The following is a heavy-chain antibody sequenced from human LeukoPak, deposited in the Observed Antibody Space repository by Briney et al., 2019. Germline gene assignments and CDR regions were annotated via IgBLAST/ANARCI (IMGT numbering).Heavy chain of an antibody. J-gene: IGHJ5*02. D-gene: IGHD6-13*01. CDR2: INHSGST. CDR3: ARDGDTDSSSWYWFDP. V-gene: IGHV4-34*01. CDR1: GGSFSGYY. Sequence: PPETLPFTCAVFGGSFSGYYWSWIRNPPGKGLKWIGEINHSGSTYYNPSLKSRVTISVDTSKSKFSLKLKSVTAADTAMYYCARDGDTDSSSWYWFDPWGQGTLVTVSS.